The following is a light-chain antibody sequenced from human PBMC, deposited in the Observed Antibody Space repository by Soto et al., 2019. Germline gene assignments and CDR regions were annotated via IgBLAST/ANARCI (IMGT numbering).Light chain of an antibody. V-gene: IGKV3-11*01. Sequence: ETVLTQSPAPLSLSPGERATLSCRASQSVHTYLAWYQQKAGQAPRRHIYDASNKATGIPARFSGCGSGTDFTLTISSIEPEDSAVYYWHQRSDWPPYTFDQGSELDIK. CDR2: DAS. CDR3: HQRSDWPPYT. CDR1: QSVHTY. J-gene: IGKJ2*01.